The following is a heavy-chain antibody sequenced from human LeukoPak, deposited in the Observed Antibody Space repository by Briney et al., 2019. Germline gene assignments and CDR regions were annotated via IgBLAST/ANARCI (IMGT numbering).Heavy chain of an antibody. CDR2: INPNSGGT. D-gene: IGHD2-15*01. Sequence: ASVKVSCKASGYTFTSYYMHWVRQAPGQGLEWMGWINPNSGGTNYAQKFQGWVTMTRDTSISTAYMELSRLRSDDTAVYYCARSRGYCSGGSCSPRAFDIWGQGTMVTVSS. V-gene: IGHV1-2*04. CDR1: GYTFTSYY. CDR3: ARSRGYCSGGSCSPRAFDI. J-gene: IGHJ3*02.